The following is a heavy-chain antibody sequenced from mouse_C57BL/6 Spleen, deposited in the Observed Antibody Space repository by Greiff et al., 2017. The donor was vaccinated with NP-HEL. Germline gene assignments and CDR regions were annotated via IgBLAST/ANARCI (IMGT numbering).Heavy chain of an antibody. CDR3: TRWVGRDQGY. CDR1: GYTFTDYE. CDR2: IDPETGGT. D-gene: IGHD4-1*01. V-gene: IGHV1-15*01. J-gene: IGHJ2*01. Sequence: QVQLQQSGAELVRPGASVTLSCKASGYTFTDYEMHWVKQTPVHGLEWIGAIDPETGGTAYNQKFKGKAILTADKSSSTAYMELRSLTSEDSAVYYCTRWVGRDQGYWGQGTTLTVSS.